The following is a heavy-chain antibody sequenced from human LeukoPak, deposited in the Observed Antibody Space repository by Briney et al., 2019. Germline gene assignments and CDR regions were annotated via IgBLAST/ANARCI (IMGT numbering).Heavy chain of an antibody. CDR3: ARVNYDILTGQGGWFDP. CDR2: INHSGST. CDR1: GGSFSGYY. J-gene: IGHJ5*02. V-gene: IGHV4-34*01. Sequence: SETLSLTCAVYGGSFSGYYWSWIRQPPGKGLEWIEEINHSGSTYYNPSLKSRVTISVDRSKKQFSLKLSSVTAADTAVYYCARVNYDILTGQGGWFDPWGQGTLVTVSS. D-gene: IGHD3-9*01.